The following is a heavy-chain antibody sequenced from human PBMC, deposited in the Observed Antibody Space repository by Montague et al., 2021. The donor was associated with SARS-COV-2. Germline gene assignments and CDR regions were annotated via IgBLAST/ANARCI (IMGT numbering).Heavy chain of an antibody. CDR1: GGSIKSSSYY. CDR2: IFYSGST. Sequence: SETLSLTCTVSGGSIKSSSYYWGWIRQPPGKGLEWLGTIFYSGSTYYNPSLKSRVTLSVDTSKNQFPLQLGSVTATDTAVYYCARRLYYDTSPFYAWGQGTLVTVSS. J-gene: IGHJ5*02. CDR3: ARRLYYDTSPFYA. D-gene: IGHD3-22*01. V-gene: IGHV4-39*01.